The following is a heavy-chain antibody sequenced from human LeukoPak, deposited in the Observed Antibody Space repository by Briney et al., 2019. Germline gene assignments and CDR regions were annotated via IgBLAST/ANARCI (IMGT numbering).Heavy chain of an antibody. D-gene: IGHD1-26*01. J-gene: IGHJ4*02. CDR3: ARERVGGSAYYFDY. Sequence: PGGSLRLSCAASGFTFSSYSMNWVRQAPGKGLEWVSSISSSSSYIYYADSVKGRFTISRDNAKNSLYLQMNSLRAEDTAVYYCARERVGGSAYYFDYWGQGTLVTVSS. CDR1: GFTFSSYS. CDR2: ISSSSSYI. V-gene: IGHV3-21*01.